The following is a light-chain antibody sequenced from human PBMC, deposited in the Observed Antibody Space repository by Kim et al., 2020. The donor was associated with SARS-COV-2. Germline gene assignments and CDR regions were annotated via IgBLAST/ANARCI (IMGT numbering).Light chain of an antibody. CDR2: DAS. Sequence: SWSPGERATFSCRASQSVSSYLAWYQQNPGQAPRLLIYDASNRATGIPARFSGSGSGTDFTLTISSLEPEDFAVYYCQQRSNWRTFGQGTKVDIK. V-gene: IGKV3-11*01. J-gene: IGKJ1*01. CDR3: QQRSNWRT. CDR1: QSVSSY.